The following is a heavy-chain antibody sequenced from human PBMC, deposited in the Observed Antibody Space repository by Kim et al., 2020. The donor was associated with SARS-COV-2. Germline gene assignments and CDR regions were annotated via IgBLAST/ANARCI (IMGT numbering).Heavy chain of an antibody. CDR2: INTNTGNP. J-gene: IGHJ3*01. CDR1: GHIFSSYA. V-gene: IGHV7-4-1*02. CDR3: ASSMLYGVISAFDL. Sequence: ASVKVSCKASGHIFSSYAMNWVRQAPGQGLEWMGWINTNTGNPTYAQGFTGRFVFSLDTSDSTTYLQITSLKSEDTAVYYCASSMLYGVISAFDLWGQGTTVTVSS. D-gene: IGHD3-10*01.